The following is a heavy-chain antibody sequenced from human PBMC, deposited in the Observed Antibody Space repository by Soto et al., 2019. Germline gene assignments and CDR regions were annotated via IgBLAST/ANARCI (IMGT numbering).Heavy chain of an antibody. CDR2: MNPNSGNT. Sequence: ASVKVSCKASGYTFTSYDINWVRQATGQGLEWKGWMNPNSGNTGYAQKFQGRVTMTRNTSISTAYMELSSLRSEDTAVYYCASAGGTDIVVVPAADNWFDPWGQGTLVTVSS. J-gene: IGHJ5*02. D-gene: IGHD2-2*01. CDR3: ASAGGTDIVVVPAADNWFDP. CDR1: GYTFTSYD. V-gene: IGHV1-8*01.